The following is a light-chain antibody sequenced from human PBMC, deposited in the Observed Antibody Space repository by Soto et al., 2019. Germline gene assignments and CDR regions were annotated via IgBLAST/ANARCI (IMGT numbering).Light chain of an antibody. CDR3: QQRSNWPT. J-gene: IGKJ3*01. Sequence: IVLTQSPATLSLSPGERATLSCRASQSVSSYLAWYQQKPGQAPRLLIYDASNRATGIPARFSGSGSGIDFTLTISSLEPEDFAVYYCQQRSNWPTFGPGTKVDIK. CDR2: DAS. V-gene: IGKV3-11*01. CDR1: QSVSSY.